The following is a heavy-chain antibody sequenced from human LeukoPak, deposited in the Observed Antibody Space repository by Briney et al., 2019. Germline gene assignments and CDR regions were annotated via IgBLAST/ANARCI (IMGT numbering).Heavy chain of an antibody. J-gene: IGHJ4*02. CDR2: INGDGSAA. Sequence: PGGSQRLSSAVSAFTFSNYWMHWVRQVPGKGLVWLSEINGDGSAAGYADSVKGRFTISRDNAKNTLYLQMISLRADDTAVYYCVRVQMGPTPLDNWGQGTLVTVS. CDR3: VRVQMGPTPLDN. D-gene: IGHD1-26*01. CDR1: AFTFSNYW. V-gene: IGHV3-74*01.